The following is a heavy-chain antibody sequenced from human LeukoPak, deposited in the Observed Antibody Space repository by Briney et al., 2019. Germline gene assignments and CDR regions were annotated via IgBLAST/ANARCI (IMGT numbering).Heavy chain of an antibody. V-gene: IGHV4-39*07. CDR3: ARNGYYSIDY. CDR2: IYFRGTT. J-gene: IGHJ4*02. Sequence: SETLSLTCTVSNDSVSNRFYYWGWIRQPPGKGLEWIANIYFRGTTIYNPSLETRVTISVDTSKNQFSLKVNSVTAADTAVYYCARNGYYSIDYWGQGILVTVSS. D-gene: IGHD2-21*01. CDR1: NDSVSNRFYY.